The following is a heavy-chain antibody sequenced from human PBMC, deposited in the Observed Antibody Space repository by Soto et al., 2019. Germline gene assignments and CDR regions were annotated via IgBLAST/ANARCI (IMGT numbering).Heavy chain of an antibody. V-gene: IGHV3-23*01. CDR3: AKQYCSNGVCYPLDS. CDR2: IGGSASAT. J-gene: IGHJ4*02. Sequence: GGSLRLSCAASGFTFSSHAMNWVRQAPGKGLEWVSAIGGSASATYYADSVRGRFTISRDSSKNTLYLQMNSLRAEDTAVYYCAKQYCSNGVCYPLDSWGQGTLVTVSS. CDR1: GFTFSSHA. D-gene: IGHD2-8*01.